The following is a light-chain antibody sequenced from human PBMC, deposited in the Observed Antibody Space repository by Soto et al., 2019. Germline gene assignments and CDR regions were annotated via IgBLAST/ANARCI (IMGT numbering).Light chain of an antibody. V-gene: IGKV1-5*03. CDR1: ESIYGY. Sequence: DIQLTQSPSILSASVGDRVTITCRASESIYGYLAWYQQKPGEAPKLLLYWAATLVSGVLSRFTGGESGTAFTLTISDLQPDDFATYFCQQYSAYPLTFGGVTKVDVK. CDR2: WAA. J-gene: IGKJ4*01. CDR3: QQYSAYPLT.